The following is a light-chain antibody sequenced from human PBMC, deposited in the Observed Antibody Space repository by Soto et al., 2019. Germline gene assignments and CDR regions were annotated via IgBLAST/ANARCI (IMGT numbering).Light chain of an antibody. CDR3: TSYSSSDIFYV. CDR1: SSDIGGYYY. Sequence: SALTQPASVSGSPGQSITISCTGTSSDIGGYYYVSWYQHHPGKAPKLLIYQVTNRPSRVSNRFSGSKSGNTASLTISGLQADDEADYYCTSYSSSDIFYVFGTGTKVTV. CDR2: QVT. J-gene: IGLJ1*01. V-gene: IGLV2-14*01.